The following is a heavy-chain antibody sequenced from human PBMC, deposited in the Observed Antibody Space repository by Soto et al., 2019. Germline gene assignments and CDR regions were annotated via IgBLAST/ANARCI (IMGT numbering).Heavy chain of an antibody. V-gene: IGHV1-69*01. CDR2: IIPVFGTA. CDR3: ARDRWGSYSFES. J-gene: IGHJ5*01. D-gene: IGHD1-26*01. Sequence: QVQLVQSGAEVKKPGSSVKVSCKASGGVFRNYAINWVRQAPGQGLEWMGGIIPVFGTADYPQKFQCRVTMTADESTTTAYMELTSLKTEDTAVYFCARDRWGSYSFESWGQGTLVTVAS. CDR1: GGVFRNYA.